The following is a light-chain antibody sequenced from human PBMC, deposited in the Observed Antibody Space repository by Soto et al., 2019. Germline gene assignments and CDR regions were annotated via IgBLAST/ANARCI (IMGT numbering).Light chain of an antibody. V-gene: IGKV3D-20*01. Sequence: VLTQSPATLSLSPGERAALSCGASQDIRGRQLAWYQQKPGLAPRLLIYDASTRATGIPDRFSGSGSGTDFTLTISRLDPEDFAVYYCQQYASSPLTFGGGSKVEI. J-gene: IGKJ4*01. CDR1: QDIRGRQ. CDR2: DAS. CDR3: QQYASSPLT.